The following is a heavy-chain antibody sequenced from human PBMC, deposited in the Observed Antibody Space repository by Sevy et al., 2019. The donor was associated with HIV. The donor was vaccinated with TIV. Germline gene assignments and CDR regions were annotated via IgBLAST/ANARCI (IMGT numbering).Heavy chain of an antibody. D-gene: IGHD2-8*02. V-gene: IGHV3-11*04. J-gene: IGHJ4*02. Sequence: GGSLRLSCAASSDNYMSWIRNAAGKGLEWGSHIRPSGRNISYADSVKGRFTIFRDNAKNSAYLQMNSLRAEDTAVYYCAGGKYCCDSWGQGTLVTVSS. CDR2: IRPSGRNI. CDR1: SDNY. CDR3: AGGKYCCDS.